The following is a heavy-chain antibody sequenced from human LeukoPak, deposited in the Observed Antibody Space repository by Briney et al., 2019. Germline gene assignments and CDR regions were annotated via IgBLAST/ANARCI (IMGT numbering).Heavy chain of an antibody. CDR1: GGTFSSYT. Sequence: ASVKVSCKASGGTFSSYTISWVRQAPGQGLEWMGRIIPILGIANYAQKFQGRVTITADKSTSTAYMELRSLRSDDTAVYYCAREFYSSGCTDYWGQGTLVTVSS. CDR3: AREFYSSGCTDY. V-gene: IGHV1-69*04. D-gene: IGHD6-19*01. J-gene: IGHJ4*02. CDR2: IIPILGIA.